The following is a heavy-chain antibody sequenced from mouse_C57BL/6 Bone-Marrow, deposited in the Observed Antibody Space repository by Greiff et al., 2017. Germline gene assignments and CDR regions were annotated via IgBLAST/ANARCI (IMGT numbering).Heavy chain of an antibody. D-gene: IGHD2-5*01. CDR3: SSYYSNYYAMGD. CDR1: GYTFTSYW. CDR2: IYPGSGST. V-gene: IGHV1-55*01. Sequence: VQLQQSGAELVKPGASVKMSCKASGYTFTSYWITWVKQRPGQGLEWIGDIYPGSGSTNYNEKFKSKATLTVDTSSSTAYMQLSSLTSEDSAVYYCSSYYSNYYAMGDWGQGTSVTVSS. J-gene: IGHJ4*01.